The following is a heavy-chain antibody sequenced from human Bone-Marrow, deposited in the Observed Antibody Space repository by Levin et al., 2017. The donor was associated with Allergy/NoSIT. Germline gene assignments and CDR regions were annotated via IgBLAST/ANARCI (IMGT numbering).Heavy chain of an antibody. V-gene: IGHV4-30-2*01. CDR2: IYHSGST. CDR1: GGSIRSGGYS. Sequence: SQTLSLPCAVSGGSIRSGGYSWSWIRQPPGKGLEWIGYIYHSGSTYYNPSLKSRVTISMDRSKNHFSLNLTSVTAADTAVYFCAKSLWFGAYFDYWGQGTLVTVSS. D-gene: IGHD3-10*01. J-gene: IGHJ4*02. CDR3: AKSLWFGAYFDY.